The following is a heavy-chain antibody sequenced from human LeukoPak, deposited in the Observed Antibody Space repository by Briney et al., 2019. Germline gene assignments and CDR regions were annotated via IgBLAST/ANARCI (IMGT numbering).Heavy chain of an antibody. Sequence: GGSLRLSCAASGFTFSSYGMHWVHQAPGKGLEWVAVIWYDGSNKYYADSVKGRFTISRDNSKNTLYLQMNSLRAEDTAVYYCARGVVVTAIQNYFDYWGQGTLVTVSS. CDR1: GFTFSSYG. CDR2: IWYDGSNK. V-gene: IGHV3-33*01. J-gene: IGHJ4*02. CDR3: ARGVVVTAIQNYFDY. D-gene: IGHD2-21*02.